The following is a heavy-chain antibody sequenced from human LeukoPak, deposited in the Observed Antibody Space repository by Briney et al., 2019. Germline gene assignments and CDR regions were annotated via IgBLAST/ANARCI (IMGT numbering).Heavy chain of an antibody. D-gene: IGHD6-19*01. J-gene: IGHJ4*02. V-gene: IGHV4-39*01. CDR3: ARQDSSGWDLDY. CDR2: IYYSGST. CDR1: GGSISSSSYY. Sequence: SETLSLTCTVSGGSISSSSYYWGWIRQPPGKGLEWIGSIYYSGSTYYNPSLRSRVTISVDTSKNQFSLKLSSVTAADTAVYYCARQDSSGWDLDYWGQGTLVTVSS.